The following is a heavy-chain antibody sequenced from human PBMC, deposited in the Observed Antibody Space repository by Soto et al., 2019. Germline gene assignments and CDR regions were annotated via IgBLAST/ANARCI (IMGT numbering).Heavy chain of an antibody. CDR2: ISGSGDSA. CDR1: GYPFSHYA. J-gene: IGHJ4*02. CDR3: GKERRGSGWSVCNF. D-gene: IGHD6-19*01. V-gene: IGHV3-23*01. Sequence: GGSLRLSCTASGYPFSHYAMNWVRQGPGTRLEWVADISGSGDSARYADSVRGRFTISRDNSRDTLYLQMNSLRVDDTAVYYCGKERRGSGWSVCNFWGQGALVTVSS.